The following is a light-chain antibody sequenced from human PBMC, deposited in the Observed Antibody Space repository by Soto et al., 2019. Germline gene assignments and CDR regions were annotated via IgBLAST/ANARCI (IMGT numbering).Light chain of an antibody. V-gene: IGKV3-15*01. Sequence: EIVLTQSPVTLSLSPGERATLSWSASQIVSSSYLAWCQQKPGQAPRLLIYGATTRATGIPARFGGSWSGTEFTLTISSLQSEDFAVYYCQQSYRWPPINFDQGTRLEIK. CDR3: QQSYRWPPIN. CDR1: QIVSSSY. J-gene: IGKJ5*01. CDR2: GAT.